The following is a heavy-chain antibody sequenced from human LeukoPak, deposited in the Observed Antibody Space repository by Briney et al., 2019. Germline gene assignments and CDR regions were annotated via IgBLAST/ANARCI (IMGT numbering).Heavy chain of an antibody. CDR1: GYTFTGYY. D-gene: IGHD6-13*01. J-gene: IGHJ6*02. V-gene: IGHV1-2*02. CDR2: INPNSGGT. Sequence: ASVKVSCKASGYTFTGYYMHRVRQAPGQGLEWMGWINPNSGGTNYAQKFQGRVTMTRDTSISTAYMELSRLRSDDTAVYYCARARIAPKSYYYYGMDVWGQGTTVTVSS. CDR3: ARARIAPKSYYYYGMDV.